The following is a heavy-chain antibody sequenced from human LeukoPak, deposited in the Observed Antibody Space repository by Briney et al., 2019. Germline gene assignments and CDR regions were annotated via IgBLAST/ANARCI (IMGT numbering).Heavy chain of an antibody. Sequence: GASVKVSCKVSGYTFTDYYMHWVQQAPGKGLEWMGLVDPEDGETIYAEKFQGRVTITADTSTDTAYMELSSLRSEDTAMYYCARVPKNIFWSGYYDYWGQGTLVTVSS. CDR2: VDPEDGET. V-gene: IGHV1-69-2*01. CDR3: ARVPKNIFWSGYYDY. CDR1: GYTFTDYY. D-gene: IGHD3-3*01. J-gene: IGHJ4*02.